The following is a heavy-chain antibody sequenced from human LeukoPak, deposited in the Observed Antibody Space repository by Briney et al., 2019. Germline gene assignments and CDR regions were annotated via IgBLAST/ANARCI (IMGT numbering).Heavy chain of an antibody. Sequence: PGGSLRLSCAASGFTVSSNYMSWVRQAPGKGLEWVSVIYSGGSTYYADSVKGRVTISRDNPKNTLYLQMNSLRAEDTAVYYCATSPYYYDSSGYYFSYFDYWGQGTLVTVSS. CDR3: ATSPYYYDSSGYYFSYFDY. CDR1: GFTVSSNY. J-gene: IGHJ4*02. V-gene: IGHV3-66*02. CDR2: IYSGGST. D-gene: IGHD3-22*01.